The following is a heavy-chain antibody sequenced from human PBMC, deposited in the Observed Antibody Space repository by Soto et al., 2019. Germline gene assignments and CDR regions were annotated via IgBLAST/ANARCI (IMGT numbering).Heavy chain of an antibody. D-gene: IGHD1-1*01. CDR1: GGTFSSYT. V-gene: IGHV1-69*08. CDR2: FIPIFGVT. CDR3: VRDWESTTQTWGFGDS. Sequence: QGHLVQSGAEVKKPGSSVKVSCKASGGTFSSYTITWVRQAPGQGLEWLGRFIPIFGVTNYAQKFQDRVTITADRSTTTAYMELSRLRSEDTAVYYCVRDWESTTQTWGFGDSWGQGTLVTVSS. J-gene: IGHJ4*02.